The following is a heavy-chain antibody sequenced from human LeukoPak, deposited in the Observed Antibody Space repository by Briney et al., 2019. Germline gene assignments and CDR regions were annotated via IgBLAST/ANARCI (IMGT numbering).Heavy chain of an antibody. CDR2: ISTNSDIR. J-gene: IGHJ4*02. D-gene: IGHD4-23*01. V-gene: IGHV1-18*01. Sequence: GASVKVSCKASGYTFTNYGISWVRQAPGQGLEWMGWISTNSDIRTYAQTLQGRFTMTTDTATTTAYMELNNLTFDDTAVYYCARVEDYGGNVYWGQGTLVTVSS. CDR3: ARVEDYGGNVY. CDR1: GYTFTNYG.